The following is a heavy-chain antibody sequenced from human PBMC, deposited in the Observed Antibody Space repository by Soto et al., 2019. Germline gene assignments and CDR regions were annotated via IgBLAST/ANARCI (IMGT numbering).Heavy chain of an antibody. CDR3: ARGGYDFWRDYFGLDF. CDR2: IWYDGSNK. V-gene: IGHV3-33*01. D-gene: IGHD3-3*01. Sequence: GGSLRLSCAASGFTFSSYGMHWVRQAPGKGLEWVAVIWYDGSNKYYADSVKGRFTISRDNSKNTLYLQMNSLRAEDTAVYYCARGGYDFWRDYFGLDFWGQGTTVTVSS. J-gene: IGHJ6*02. CDR1: GFTFSSYG.